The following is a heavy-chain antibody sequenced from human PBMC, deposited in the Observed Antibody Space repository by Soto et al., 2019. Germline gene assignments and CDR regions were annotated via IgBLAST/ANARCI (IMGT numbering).Heavy chain of an antibody. CDR2: ISAYNGNT. CDR3: AREAALAVAGNYYYYGMDV. V-gene: IGHV1-18*01. J-gene: IGHJ6*02. D-gene: IGHD6-19*01. Sequence: ASVKVSCKASGYTFTSYGISWVRQVPGQGLEWMGWISAYNGNTNYAQKLQGRVTMTTDTSTSTAYMALRSLRSDDTAVYYCAREAALAVAGNYYYYGMDVWGQGTTVTVSS. CDR1: GYTFTSYG.